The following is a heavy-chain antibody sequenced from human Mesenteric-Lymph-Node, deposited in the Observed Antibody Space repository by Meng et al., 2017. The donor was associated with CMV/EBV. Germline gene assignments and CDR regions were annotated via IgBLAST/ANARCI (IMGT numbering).Heavy chain of an antibody. Sequence: GESLKISCAASGFTFSSYGMHWGRQAPGKGLEWVAVKWYDGSNKYYADSVKGRFTITRDNSKNTLYLQMNSLRAEDTAVYYCAKDGRQMATITENFDYWGQGTLVTVSS. CDR2: KWYDGSNK. V-gene: IGHV3-33*06. CDR1: GFTFSSYG. CDR3: AKDGRQMATITENFDY. J-gene: IGHJ4*02. D-gene: IGHD5-12*01.